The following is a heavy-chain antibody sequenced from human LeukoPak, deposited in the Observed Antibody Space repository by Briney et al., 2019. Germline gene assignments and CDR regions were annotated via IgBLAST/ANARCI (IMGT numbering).Heavy chain of an antibody. J-gene: IGHJ4*02. D-gene: IGHD3-22*01. CDR2: INHSGST. CDR1: GGSFSGYY. CDR3: ARSSINYYDSSGYWDYFDY. Sequence: SETLSLTCAVYGGSFSGYYWSWIRQPPGKGLEWIGEINHSGSTYYNPSLKSRVTISVDTSKNQFSLKLSSVTAADTAVYYCARSSINYYDSSGYWDYFDYWGQGTLVTVSS. V-gene: IGHV4-34*01.